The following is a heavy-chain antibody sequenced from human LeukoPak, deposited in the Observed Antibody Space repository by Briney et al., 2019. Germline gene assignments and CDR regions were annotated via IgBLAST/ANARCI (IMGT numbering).Heavy chain of an antibody. CDR1: EDTFSNYY. J-gene: IGHJ4*02. CDR3: ARVYSRLPYSFDS. CDR2: IYPRGGGT. Sequence: GASVKVSCKASEDTFSNYYMHWVRQAPGQGLEWMGIIYPRGGGTNYAQKFQGRVTMTRDMSTRTLYMELSSLRSDDTAVYYCARVYSRLPYSFDSWGQGTLVTVSP. D-gene: IGHD5-12*01. V-gene: IGHV1-46*01.